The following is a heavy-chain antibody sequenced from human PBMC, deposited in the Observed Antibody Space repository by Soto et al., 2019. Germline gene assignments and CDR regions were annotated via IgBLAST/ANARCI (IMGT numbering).Heavy chain of an antibody. CDR2: INTDGSTT. CDR3: ARDLGCYASH. CDR1: GFTFSNYW. D-gene: IGHD3-16*01. Sequence: EVQLVESGGGLVQPGGSLRLSCAASGFTFSNYWMHWVRQAPGKGPVWVSRINTDGSTTNYADSVKGRFTISRDNAKNTVYLQANCLGAEDPAVYYCARDLGCYASHWGQGTLVTVSS. J-gene: IGHJ4*02. V-gene: IGHV3-74*01.